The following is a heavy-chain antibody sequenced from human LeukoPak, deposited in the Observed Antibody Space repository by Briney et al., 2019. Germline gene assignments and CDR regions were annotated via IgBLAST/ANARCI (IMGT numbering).Heavy chain of an antibody. V-gene: IGHV3-21*01. Sequence: GGSLRLSCAVSGFTFNSYNMNWVRQTPNKGLEWVSAISSSATYISYADLAKGRFTISRDNAKNSLYLQMNSLTAEDTAVYYCARGIEGGYYYMDVWGKGTMVTVSS. D-gene: IGHD1-26*01. CDR3: ARGIEGGYYYMDV. CDR2: ISSSATYI. CDR1: GFTFNSYN. J-gene: IGHJ6*03.